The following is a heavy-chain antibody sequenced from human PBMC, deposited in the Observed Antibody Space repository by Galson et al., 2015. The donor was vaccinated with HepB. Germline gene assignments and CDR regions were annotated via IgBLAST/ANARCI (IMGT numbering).Heavy chain of an antibody. D-gene: IGHD3-10*01. CDR1: GYTFTSYA. V-gene: IGHV7-4-1*02. J-gene: IGHJ4*02. CDR3: ARDYYGSGSYWTYFDY. CDR2: INTNTGNP. Sequence: SVKVSCKASGYTFTSYAMNWVRQAPGQGLEWMGWINTNTGNPTYAQGFTGRFVFSLDTSVSTAYLQISSLKAEDTAVYYCARDYYGSGSYWTYFDYWGQGTLVTVSS.